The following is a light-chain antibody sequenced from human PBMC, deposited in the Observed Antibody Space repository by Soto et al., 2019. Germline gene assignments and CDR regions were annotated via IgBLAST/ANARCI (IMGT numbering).Light chain of an antibody. Sequence: QSALTQPASVSGSPGQSITISCTGTSRDVGGYVSWYQQHPGKAPKLMIYEVSNRPSGVSNRFSGSKSGNTASLTLSGLQAEDEADYYCRSYTSSNTVVFGGGTKLTVL. CDR2: EVS. CDR3: RSYTSSNTVV. V-gene: IGLV2-14*01. CDR1: SRDVGGY. J-gene: IGLJ2*01.